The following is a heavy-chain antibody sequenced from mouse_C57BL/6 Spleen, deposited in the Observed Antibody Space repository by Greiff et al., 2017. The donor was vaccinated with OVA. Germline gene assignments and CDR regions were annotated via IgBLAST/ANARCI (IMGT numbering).Heavy chain of an antibody. V-gene: IGHV1-74*01. Sequence: QVQLQQPGAELVRPGSSVKLSCKASGYTFTSYWMDWVKQRPGQGLEWIGRIHPSDSDTNYNQKFKGKATLTVDKSSSTAYMQLSSLTSEDSAVYYCAISILWALDYWGQGTTLTVSS. J-gene: IGHJ2*01. D-gene: IGHD1-1*02. CDR1: GYTFTSYW. CDR3: AISILWALDY. CDR2: IHPSDSDT.